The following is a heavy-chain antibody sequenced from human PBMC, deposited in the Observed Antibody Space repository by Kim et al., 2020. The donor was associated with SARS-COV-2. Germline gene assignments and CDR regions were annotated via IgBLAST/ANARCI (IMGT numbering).Heavy chain of an antibody. Sequence: TNYNPSLKSRVTISVDTSKNQFSLKLSSVTAADTAVYYCASRGPSGHFDYWGQGTLVTVSS. J-gene: IGHJ4*02. D-gene: IGHD3-3*01. CDR2: T. CDR3: ASRGPSGHFDY. V-gene: IGHV4-34*01.